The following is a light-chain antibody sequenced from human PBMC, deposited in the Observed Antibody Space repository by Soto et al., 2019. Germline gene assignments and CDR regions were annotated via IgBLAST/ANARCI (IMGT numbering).Light chain of an antibody. CDR2: AAS. J-gene: IGKJ4*02. Sequence: DIQMTQSPSRLSASVGDRVTITCRASQSIGYWLAWYQQKPGKAPNLLIYAASTLETGVPSRFSGSGYGTEFTLTIASLQPDDSASYYCQQYNSFSKTFGRGTNVEIK. CDR1: QSIGYW. V-gene: IGKV1-5*01. CDR3: QQYNSFSKT.